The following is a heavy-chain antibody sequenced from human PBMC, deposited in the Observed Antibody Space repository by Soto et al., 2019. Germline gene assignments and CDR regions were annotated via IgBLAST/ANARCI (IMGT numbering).Heavy chain of an antibody. Sequence: GGSLRLSCAASGFTFDDYAMHWVRQAPGKGLEWVSGISWNSGSIGYADSVKGRFTISRDNAENSLYLQMNSLRAEDTALYYCAKDTRLLNTVTTVGWFDPWGQGTLVTVSS. CDR1: GFTFDDYA. CDR2: ISWNSGSI. CDR3: AKDTRLLNTVTTVGWFDP. V-gene: IGHV3-9*01. J-gene: IGHJ5*02. D-gene: IGHD4-4*01.